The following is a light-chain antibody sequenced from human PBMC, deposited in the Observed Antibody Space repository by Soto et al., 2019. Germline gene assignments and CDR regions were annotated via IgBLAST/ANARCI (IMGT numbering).Light chain of an antibody. V-gene: IGLV1-44*01. J-gene: IGLJ1*01. CDR1: SSNIGRNT. CDR2: TNN. Sequence: QSVLTQPPSASGTPGQKVTISCSGNSSNIGRNTVNWYQQLPGTAPKLLISTNNRRPSGVPARFSGSKSGTSASLAISGLQSDDEADYYCAAWDDSLNGYVFGTGTKVTV. CDR3: AAWDDSLNGYV.